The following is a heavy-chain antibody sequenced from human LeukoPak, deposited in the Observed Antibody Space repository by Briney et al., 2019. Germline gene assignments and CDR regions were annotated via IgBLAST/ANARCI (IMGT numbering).Heavy chain of an antibody. CDR1: GGSISSYY. Sequence: PSETLSLTCTLSGGSISSYYWSWIRQPAGKGLEWIGRIYTSGSTNYNPSLKSRVTMSVDTSKNQFSLKRSSVTAADTAVYYCARDLGATTVTKSGNAFDIWGQGTMVTVSS. J-gene: IGHJ3*02. CDR2: IYTSGST. V-gene: IGHV4-4*07. D-gene: IGHD4-17*01. CDR3: ARDLGATTVTKSGNAFDI.